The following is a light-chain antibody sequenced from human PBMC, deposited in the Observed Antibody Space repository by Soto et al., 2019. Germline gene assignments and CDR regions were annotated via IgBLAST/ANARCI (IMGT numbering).Light chain of an antibody. J-gene: IGKJ3*01. CDR1: HSIAFY. V-gene: IGKV1-27*01. CDR3: QKYDAAPFT. CDR2: AAS. Sequence: DVQMTQSPSSLSASVGDTVTITCRASHSIAFYLAWFQQRPGKPPNLLISAASNLQSGVPSRFSGSGSAPDFTLTISSLQPEDCATYYCQKYDAAPFTFGPGTRVEVK.